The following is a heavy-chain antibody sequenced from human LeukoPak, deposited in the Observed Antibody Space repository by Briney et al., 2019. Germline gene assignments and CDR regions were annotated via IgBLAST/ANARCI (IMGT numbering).Heavy chain of an antibody. V-gene: IGHV1-69*04. D-gene: IGHD5-18*01. Sequence: GASVKVSCKASGGTFSSYAISWVRQAPGQGLEWMGRIIPILGIANYAQKFQGRVTITADKSTSTAYMELSNLRSEDTAVYYCARDCGYSYGTWGYYYYYYGMDVWGQGTTVTVSS. CDR1: GGTFSSYA. CDR3: ARDCGYSYGTWGYYYYYYGMDV. CDR2: IIPILGIA. J-gene: IGHJ6*02.